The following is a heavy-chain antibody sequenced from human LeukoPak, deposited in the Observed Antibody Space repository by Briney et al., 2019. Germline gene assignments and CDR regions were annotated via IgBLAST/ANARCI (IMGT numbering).Heavy chain of an antibody. D-gene: IGHD2-2*01. V-gene: IGHV3-23*01. CDR2: ISGSGGST. Sequence: GGSLRLSCADSGFTFSSYWMNWVRQAPGKGLVWVSAISGSGGSTYYADSVKGWFTISRDNSKNTLFLQMNSLRAEDTAVYYCAKDRSCSGSSCNVGSWGQGTMVTVSS. CDR1: GFTFSSYW. CDR3: AKDRSCSGSSCNVGS. J-gene: IGHJ3*01.